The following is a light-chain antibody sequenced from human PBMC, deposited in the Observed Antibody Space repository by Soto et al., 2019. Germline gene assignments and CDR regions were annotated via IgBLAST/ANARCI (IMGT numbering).Light chain of an antibody. J-gene: IGKJ1*01. CDR1: QSISSY. Sequence: IQMTQSPASLSASVGDRVTITFRASQSISSYLNWYQQKPGKAPKLLIYTASSLQSGVPSRFSGSRSGTDFTLTISSLQPEDFATYYCQQSSTARAFGQGTKV. CDR3: QQSSTARA. V-gene: IGKV1-39*01. CDR2: TAS.